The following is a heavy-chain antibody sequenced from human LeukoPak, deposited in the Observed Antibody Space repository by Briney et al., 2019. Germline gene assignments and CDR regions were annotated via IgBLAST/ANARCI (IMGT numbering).Heavy chain of an antibody. J-gene: IGHJ5*02. CDR1: GGSISSYY. Sequence: SETLSLTYTVSGGSISSYYWSWIRQPAGKGLEWIGRIYTSGSTNYNPSLKSRVTMSVDTSKNQFSLKLRSVTAADTAVYYCARSGDYYDSSGYFPWGQGTLVTVSS. CDR3: ARSGDYYDSSGYFP. D-gene: IGHD3-22*01. CDR2: IYTSGST. V-gene: IGHV4-4*07.